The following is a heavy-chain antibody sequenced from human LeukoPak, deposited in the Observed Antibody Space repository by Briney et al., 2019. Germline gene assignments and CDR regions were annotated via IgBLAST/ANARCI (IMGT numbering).Heavy chain of an antibody. D-gene: IGHD6-25*01. V-gene: IGHV3-23*01. CDR2: ISAIGGST. Sequence: GGSLRLSCAASGFTFSRYVMSWVRQAPGKGLEWVSGISAIGGSTYYADSVKGRFIVSRDNSKNTLFLQMNSLRAEDTAVYYCAKDDGSGSYYFDHWSQVTMATVNS. J-gene: IGHJ4*02. CDR3: AKDDGSGSYYFDH. CDR1: GFTFSRYV.